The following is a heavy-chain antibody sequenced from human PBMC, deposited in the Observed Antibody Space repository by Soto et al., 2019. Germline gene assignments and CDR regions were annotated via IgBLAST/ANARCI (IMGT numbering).Heavy chain of an antibody. CDR3: PQDLRQMVTNTLDY. V-gene: IGHV3-30*18. CDR2: VSYDGIDE. D-gene: IGHD5-18*01. Sequence: QVHLVESGGGVVQPGRSLRLSCAASGFTFTSFGIHWVRQAPGKGLEWVAVVSYDGIDENYADSVKGRFSISRDNSKNSVHLQMNSLRGEDTHVYYCPQDLRQMVTNTLDYWGQGTLVTVSS. CDR1: GFTFTSFG. J-gene: IGHJ4*02.